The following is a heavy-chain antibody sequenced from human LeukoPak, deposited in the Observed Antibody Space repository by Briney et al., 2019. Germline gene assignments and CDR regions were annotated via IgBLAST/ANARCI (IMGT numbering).Heavy chain of an antibody. V-gene: IGHV4-34*01. CDR3: ARGRNYVNY. Sequence: PSETLSLSCAVYGGSFSGYYWSWVRQPPGKGLEWIGEINHSGSTNYNPSLKSRVTISVDPSKSQFSLKLSSVTAAATAVYYCARGRNYVNYWGQGTLVTVSS. D-gene: IGHD3-16*01. CDR1: GGSFSGYY. J-gene: IGHJ4*02. CDR2: INHSGST.